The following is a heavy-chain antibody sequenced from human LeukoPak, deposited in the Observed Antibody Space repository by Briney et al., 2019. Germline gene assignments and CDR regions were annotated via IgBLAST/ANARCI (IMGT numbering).Heavy chain of an antibody. D-gene: IGHD3-3*01. CDR1: GLTFNNYA. V-gene: IGHV3-23*01. CDR2: ITGSGRTT. CDR3: AKGLLITILGSLDY. J-gene: IGHJ4*02. Sequence: TGGSLRLSCAASGLTFNNYAMSWVRQAPGKGLEWVSGITGSGRTTYYADSVKGRLTISRDNSKNSLYLQINSLRAEDTAVYYCAKGLLITILGSLDYWGQGTLVTVSS.